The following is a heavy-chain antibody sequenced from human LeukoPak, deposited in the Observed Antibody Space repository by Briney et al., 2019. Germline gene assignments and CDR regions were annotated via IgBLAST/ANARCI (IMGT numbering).Heavy chain of an antibody. CDR2: IKQDGSEK. V-gene: IGHV3-7*01. CDR1: GFTFSSYW. Sequence: PGGSLRLSCAASGFTFSSYWMSWVRQAPGKGLEWVANIKQDGSEKYYVDSVKGRFTISRDNAKNSLYLQMNSLRAEDTAVYYCARDSSGWYVAALAPAPCDYWGQETLVTVSS. D-gene: IGHD6-19*01. CDR3: ARDSSGWYVAALAPAPCDY. J-gene: IGHJ4*02.